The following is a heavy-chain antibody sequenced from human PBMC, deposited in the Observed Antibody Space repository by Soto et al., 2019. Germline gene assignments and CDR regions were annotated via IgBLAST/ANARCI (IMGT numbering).Heavy chain of an antibody. D-gene: IGHD2-15*01. CDR2: IYYTGST. CDR3: ASALYWRGGSCAFDP. Sequence: QVQLQESGPGLVKPSETLSLTCTVSGCSVSSGNYYWSWIRQPPGKGLEWIGFIYYTGSTSYNPSLKSRVTISIDTSKNQLSLTLTSVTAADTAVYYCASALYWRGGSCAFDPWGQGPMVTVSS. V-gene: IGHV4-61*01. CDR1: GCSVSSGNYY. J-gene: IGHJ5*02.